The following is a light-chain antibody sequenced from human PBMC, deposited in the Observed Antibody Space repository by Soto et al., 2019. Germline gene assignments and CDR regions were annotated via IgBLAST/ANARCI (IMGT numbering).Light chain of an antibody. CDR2: GAS. CDR1: QSISKF. CDR3: QQSDSTTRT. J-gene: IGKJ1*01. V-gene: IGKV1-39*01. Sequence: DIQRTQSPSSMSASVGDRVTITCRASQSISKFLNWYQQKPGKAPKLLIYGASNLQSGVPSRFSGSGSGTDFTLTISSLQTEDFATYYCQQSDSTTRTFGQGTKVDIK.